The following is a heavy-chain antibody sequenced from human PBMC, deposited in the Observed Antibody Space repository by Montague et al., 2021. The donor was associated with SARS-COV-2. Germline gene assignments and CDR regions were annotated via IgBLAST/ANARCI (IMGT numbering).Heavy chain of an antibody. CDR2: ISYDGSNK. CDR3: ARSRSGSYLDAFDI. V-gene: IGHV3-30-3*01. Sequence: SLRLSCSASGFTFSSYAMHWVRQAPGKGLEWVAVISYDGSNKYYXDSVKGRFTISRDNSKNTLYLQMNSLRAEDTAVYYCARSRSGSYLDAFDIWGQGTMVTVSS. CDR1: GFTFSSYA. J-gene: IGHJ3*02. D-gene: IGHD1-26*01.